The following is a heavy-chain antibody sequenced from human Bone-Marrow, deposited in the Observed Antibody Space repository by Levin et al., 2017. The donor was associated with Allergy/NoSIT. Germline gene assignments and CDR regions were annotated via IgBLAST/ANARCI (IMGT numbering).Heavy chain of an antibody. V-gene: IGHV4-39*01. Sequence: PGGSLRLSCTVSGGSISSSSYYWGWIRQPPGKGLEWIGSIYYSGSTYYNPSLKSRVTISVDTSKNQFSLKLSSVTAADTAVYYCASPDPVAGDAEYFQHWGQGTLVTVSS. J-gene: IGHJ1*01. CDR3: ASPDPVAGDAEYFQH. CDR2: IYYSGST. CDR1: GGSISSSSYY. D-gene: IGHD6-19*01.